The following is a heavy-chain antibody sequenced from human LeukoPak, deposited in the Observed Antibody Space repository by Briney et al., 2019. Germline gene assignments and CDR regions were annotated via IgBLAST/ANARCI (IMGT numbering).Heavy chain of an antibody. J-gene: IGHJ4*02. D-gene: IGHD3-16*02. V-gene: IGHV4-34*01. CDR3: ARAGVGFGELSNGGIDY. CDR1: GGSFSGCY. Sequence: PSETLSLTCAVYGGSFSGCYWSWIRQPPGKGLEWIGEINHSGSTNYNPSLKSRVTISVDTSKNQFSLKLSSVTAADTAVYYCARAGVGFGELSNGGIDYWGQGTLVTVSS. CDR2: INHSGST.